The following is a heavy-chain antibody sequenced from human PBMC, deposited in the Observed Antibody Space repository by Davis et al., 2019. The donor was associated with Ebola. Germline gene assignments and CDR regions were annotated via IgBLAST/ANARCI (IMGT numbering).Heavy chain of an antibody. Sequence: SETLSLTCTVSGGSIRSSSHYWGWIRQPPGKGLEWMGSIFRTGATSYNPSLKSRVTISVDTSKNQFSLKLSSVTAADTAVYYCARADYDILTGYATDWGQGTLVTVSS. CDR3: ARADYDILTGYATD. CDR2: IFRTGAT. CDR1: GGSIRSSSHY. J-gene: IGHJ4*02. D-gene: IGHD3-9*01. V-gene: IGHV4-39*07.